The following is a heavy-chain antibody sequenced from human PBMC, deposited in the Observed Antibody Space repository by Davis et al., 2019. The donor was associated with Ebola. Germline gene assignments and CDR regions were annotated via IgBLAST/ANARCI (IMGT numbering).Heavy chain of an antibody. V-gene: IGHV4-59*11. CDR3: ARARDSSSSWYSHYYYYMDV. Sequence: PSETLSLTCTVSGGSISSHYWSWIRQPPGKGLEWIGYIYYSGSTNYNPSLKSRVTISVDTSKNQFSLKLSSVTAADTAVYYCARARDSSSSWYSHYYYYMDVWGKGTTVTVSS. CDR1: GGSISSHY. CDR2: IYYSGST. J-gene: IGHJ6*03. D-gene: IGHD6-13*01.